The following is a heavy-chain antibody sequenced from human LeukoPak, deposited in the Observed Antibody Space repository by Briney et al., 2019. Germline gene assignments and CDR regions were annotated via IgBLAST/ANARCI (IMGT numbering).Heavy chain of an antibody. V-gene: IGHV3-23*01. CDR2: ISGSGGST. CDR3: AKDITMVRGVIGYYGMDV. Sequence: QPGGSLRLSCAASGSNFSSYAMSWVRQAPGKGLEWVSGISGSGGSTFYADSVKGRFTISRDNSENTLYLQMNSLRAEDTAVYYCAKDITMVRGVIGYYGMDVWGQGTLVTVSS. D-gene: IGHD3-10*01. CDR1: GSNFSSYA. J-gene: IGHJ6*02.